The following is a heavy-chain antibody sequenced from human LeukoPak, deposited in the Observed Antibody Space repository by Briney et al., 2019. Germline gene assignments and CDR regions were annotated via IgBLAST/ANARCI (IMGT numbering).Heavy chain of an antibody. CDR3: ARDIGSSYNWFDP. CDR1: GGTFSSYA. Sequence: GSSVKVPCKASGGTFSSYAISWVRQAPGQGLEWMGRIIPIFGTANYAQKFQGRVTITTDESTSTAYMELSSLRSEDTAVYYCARDIGSSYNWFDPRGQGTLVTVSS. V-gene: IGHV1-69*05. CDR2: IIPIFGTA. D-gene: IGHD1-26*01. J-gene: IGHJ5*02.